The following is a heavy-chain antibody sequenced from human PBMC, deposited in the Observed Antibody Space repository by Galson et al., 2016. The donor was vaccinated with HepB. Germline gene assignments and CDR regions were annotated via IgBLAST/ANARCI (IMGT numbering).Heavy chain of an antibody. J-gene: IGHJ3*02. CDR3: AKEGGVQVTRYAFEI. V-gene: IGHV3-30*18. Sequence: SLRLSCAASGFTFRSHGMHWVRQAPGQGLEWVAVISNEGSVNYYADSVKGRFTISRDNFRNTFFLQMNSLRAEDTAVYFCAKEGGVQVTRYAFEIWGQGTMVTVSS. CDR1: GFTFRSHG. D-gene: IGHD1-1*01. CDR2: ISNEGSVN.